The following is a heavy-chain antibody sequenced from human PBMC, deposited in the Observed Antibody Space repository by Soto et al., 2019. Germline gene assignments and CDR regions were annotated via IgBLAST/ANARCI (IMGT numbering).Heavy chain of an antibody. CDR3: AGHYYDSSGYYLGPAEYFQH. V-gene: IGHV1-24*01. CDR1: GYTLTELS. D-gene: IGHD3-22*01. CDR2: FDPEDGET. J-gene: IGHJ1*01. Sequence: ASVKVSCTVSGYTLTELSMHWVRQAPGKGLEWMGGFDPEDGETIYAQKFQGRVTMTEDTSTDTAYMELSSLRSEDTAVYYCAGHYYDSSGYYLGPAEYFQHWGQGTLVTVSS.